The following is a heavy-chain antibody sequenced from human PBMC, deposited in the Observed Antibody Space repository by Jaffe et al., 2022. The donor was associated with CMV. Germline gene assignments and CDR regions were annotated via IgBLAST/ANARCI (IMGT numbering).Heavy chain of an antibody. CDR2: ISYDGSNK. J-gene: IGHJ4*02. CDR3: AKRYGGRLTD. Sequence: QVQLVESGGGVVQPGRSLRLSCAASGFTFSSYGMHWVRQAPGKGLEWVAVISYDGSNKYYADSVKGRFTISRDNSKNTLYLQMNSLRAEDTAVYYCAKRYGGRLTDWGQGTLVTVSS. V-gene: IGHV3-30*18. D-gene: IGHD5-12*01. CDR1: GFTFSSYG.